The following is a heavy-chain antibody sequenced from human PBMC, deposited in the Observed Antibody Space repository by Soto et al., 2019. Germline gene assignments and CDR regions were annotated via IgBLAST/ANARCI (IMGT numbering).Heavy chain of an antibody. CDR3: ARSRLSYDSSGYYYYYYYGMNV. CDR2: IGTAGDP. V-gene: IGHV3-13*05. CDR1: GFTFSSYD. Sequence: GGSLRLSCAASGFTFSSYDMHWVRQATGKGLEWVSAIGTAGDPYYPGSVKGRFTISRENAKNSLYLQMNSLRAGDTAVYYCARSRLSYDSSGYYYYYYYGMNVWGQGTTVTVSS. D-gene: IGHD3-22*01. J-gene: IGHJ6*02.